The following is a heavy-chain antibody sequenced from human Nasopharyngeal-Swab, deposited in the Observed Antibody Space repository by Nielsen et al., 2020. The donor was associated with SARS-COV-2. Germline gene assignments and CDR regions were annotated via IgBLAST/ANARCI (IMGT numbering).Heavy chain of an antibody. CDR1: GFTFDDYA. D-gene: IGHD3-22*01. J-gene: IGHJ4*02. CDR3: AKDVGSGFQIDF. Sequence: GGSLRLSCAASGFTFDDYAMHWVRQAPDKGLKWVAFITFNGSNKYYADSVKGRFTISRDNPKNTLYLQMTGLRIEDTAVYFCAKDVGSGFQIDFWGQGTLVIVSS. CDR2: ITFNGSNK. V-gene: IGHV3-30*18.